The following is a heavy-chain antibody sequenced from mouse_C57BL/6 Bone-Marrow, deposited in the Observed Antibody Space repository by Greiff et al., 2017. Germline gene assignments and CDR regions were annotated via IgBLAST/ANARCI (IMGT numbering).Heavy chain of an antibody. CDR1: GYEFSSYW. Sequence: QVQLQQSGAELVKPGASVKISCKAPGYEFSSYWMNWVKQRPGKSLEWIGQINPGDGDTNYNGMFKGKATLTADKSSNTAYMQLSSLTSDDSAVYFCARGAYWGQGTLVTVSA. CDR2: INPGDGDT. V-gene: IGHV1-80*01. CDR3: ARGAY. J-gene: IGHJ3*01.